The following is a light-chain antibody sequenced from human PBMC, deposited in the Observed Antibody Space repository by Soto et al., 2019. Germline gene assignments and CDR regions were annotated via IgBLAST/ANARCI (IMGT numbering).Light chain of an antibody. CDR1: QSVSSN. J-gene: IGKJ1*01. Sequence: DIVMTRSPATLSVSPGERPTLSCRASQSVSSNLAWYQQKPGQAPRLLIYGASTRATDIPARFSGSVSGTECTLTISRLKNDDGATYYCQQYNSYSRTFGQGTKVDIK. V-gene: IGKV3-15*01. CDR2: GAS. CDR3: QQYNSYSRT.